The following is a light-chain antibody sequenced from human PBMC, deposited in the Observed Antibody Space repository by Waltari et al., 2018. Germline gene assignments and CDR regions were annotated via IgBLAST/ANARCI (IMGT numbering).Light chain of an antibody. CDR2: EVN. CDR1: SSDVGGNNY. J-gene: IGLJ3*02. Sequence: QSVLTQPPSASGSPGQSVTISCTGTSSDVGGNNYVSWYQQHPGKAPKLMIYEVNKQPAGGPDRFSGSKSGNTASLTVSGLQAEDEADYYCSSYGGSKVFGGGTKLTVL. V-gene: IGLV2-8*01. CDR3: SSYGGSKV.